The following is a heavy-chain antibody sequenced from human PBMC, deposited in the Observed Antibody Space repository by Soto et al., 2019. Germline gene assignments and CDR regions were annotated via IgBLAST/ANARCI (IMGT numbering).Heavy chain of an antibody. D-gene: IGHD6-19*01. V-gene: IGHV4-31*03. CDR1: GGSISSGGYY. J-gene: IGHJ4*02. CDR2: IYYSGST. Sequence: QVQLQESGPGLVKPSQTLSLTCTVSGGSISSGGYYWSWIRQHPGKGLEWIGYIYYSGSTYYNPSLKSRVTISVATSKNQFSLKLSSVTAADTAVYYCARDGRRSGWYFDYWGQGTLVTVSS. CDR3: ARDGRRSGWYFDY.